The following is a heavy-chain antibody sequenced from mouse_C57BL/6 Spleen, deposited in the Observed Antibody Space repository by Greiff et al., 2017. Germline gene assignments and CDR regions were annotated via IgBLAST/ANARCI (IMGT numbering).Heavy chain of an antibody. D-gene: IGHD1-1*01. Sequence: QVQLQQSGAELVMPGASVKLSCKASGYTFTSYWMHWVKQRPGQGLEWIGEIDPSDSDTNYNQKFKGKSTLTVDKSSSTAYMQLSSLTSEDSAVYYCARRTVVDYFDYWGQGTSLTVSS. CDR1: GYTFTSYW. J-gene: IGHJ2*02. CDR3: ARRTVVDYFDY. V-gene: IGHV1-69*01. CDR2: IDPSDSDT.